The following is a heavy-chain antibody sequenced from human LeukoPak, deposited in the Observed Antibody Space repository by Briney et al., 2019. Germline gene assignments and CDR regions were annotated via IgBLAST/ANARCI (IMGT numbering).Heavy chain of an antibody. Sequence: GGSLRLSCAASGFTVSTNYMSWVRQAPGKGLEWVSLIYSCGGTYYADSVKGRFTIFRDNSRNTLSLQMKSLRVDDTAVYYCARGFRSVTTWGYFDYWGQGALVTVSS. V-gene: IGHV3-66*01. J-gene: IGHJ4*02. CDR2: IYSCGGT. CDR3: ARGFRSVTTWGYFDY. CDR1: GFTVSTNY. D-gene: IGHD4-17*01.